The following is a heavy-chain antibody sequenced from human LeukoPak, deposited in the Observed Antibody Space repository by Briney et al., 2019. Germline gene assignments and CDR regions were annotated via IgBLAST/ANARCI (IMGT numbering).Heavy chain of an antibody. CDR3: ARNSYYYDSSGYWPAR. D-gene: IGHD3-22*01. V-gene: IGHV3-11*01. J-gene: IGHJ4*02. CDR1: GFTFSDYY. CDR2: ISSSGSTI. Sequence: GGSLRLSCAASGFTFSDYYMSWIRQAPGKGLEWVSYISSSGSTIYYADSVKGRFTISRDNAKNSLYLQMNSLRAEDTAVYYCARNSYYYDSSGYWPARWGQGTLVTVSS.